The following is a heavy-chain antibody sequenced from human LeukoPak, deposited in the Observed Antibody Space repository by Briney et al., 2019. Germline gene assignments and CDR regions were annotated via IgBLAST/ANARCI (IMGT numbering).Heavy chain of an antibody. CDR1: GFTFSSYA. CDR2: ISGSGGST. D-gene: IGHD3-3*01. CDR3: AKGLKGRSLEWLSQDDAFDI. Sequence: GGSLRLSCAASGFTFSSYAMSWVRQAPGKGLEWVSAISGSGGSTYYADSVKGRFTISRDNSKNTLYLQMNSLRAEDTAVYYCAKGLKGRSLEWLSQDDAFDIWGQGTMVTVSS. V-gene: IGHV3-23*01. J-gene: IGHJ3*02.